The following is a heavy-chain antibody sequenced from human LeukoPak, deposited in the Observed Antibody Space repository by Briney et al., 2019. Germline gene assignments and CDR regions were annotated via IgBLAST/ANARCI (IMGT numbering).Heavy chain of an antibody. D-gene: IGHD6-13*01. CDR1: GGSFSSYY. CDR3: ARKIYRGLRAAAAGFFDS. V-gene: IGHV4-34*01. J-gene: IGHJ4*02. Sequence: SETLSLTRAVYGGSFSSYYWSWIRHPPGQGLEWSGEVNRSGNSNYNPSLKSRVTISVDTSENQISLKLSSVTDADTAVYYCARKIYRGLRAAAAGFFDSWGQGTLVTVSS. CDR2: VNRSGNS.